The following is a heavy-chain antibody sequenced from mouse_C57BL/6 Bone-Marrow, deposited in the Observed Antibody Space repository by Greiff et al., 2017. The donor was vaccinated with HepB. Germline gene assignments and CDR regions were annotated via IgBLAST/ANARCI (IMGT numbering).Heavy chain of an antibody. Sequence: VQLQQSGPVLVKPGASVKMSCKASGYTFTDYYMNWVKQSHGKSLEWIGVINPYNGGTSYNQKFKGKATLTVDKSSSTAYMELNSLTSEDSAVYYCARWGGSSLYYFDYWGQGTTLTVSS. V-gene: IGHV1-19*01. CDR1: GYTFTDYY. CDR3: ARWGGSSLYYFDY. J-gene: IGHJ2*01. D-gene: IGHD1-1*01. CDR2: INPYNGGT.